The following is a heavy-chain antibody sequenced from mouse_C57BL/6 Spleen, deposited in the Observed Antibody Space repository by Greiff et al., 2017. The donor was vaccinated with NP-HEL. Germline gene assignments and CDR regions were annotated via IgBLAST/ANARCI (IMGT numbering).Heavy chain of an antibody. CDR2: IYPSDSET. CDR3: ARSPFTGSSYWYFDV. D-gene: IGHD1-1*01. CDR1: GYTFTSYW. J-gene: IGHJ1*03. V-gene: IGHV1-61*01. Sequence: VQLQQSGAELVRPGSSVKLSCKASGYTFTSYWMDWVKQRPGQGLEWIGNIYPSDSETHYNQKFKDKATLTVDKSSSTAYMQLSSLTSEDSAVYYCARSPFTGSSYWYFDVWGTGTTVTVSS.